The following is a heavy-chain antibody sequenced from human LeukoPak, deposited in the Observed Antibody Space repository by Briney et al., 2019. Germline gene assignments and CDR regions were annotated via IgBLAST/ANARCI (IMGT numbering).Heavy chain of an antibody. CDR2: ISSSGSNI. V-gene: IGHV3-11*04. Sequence: GGSLRLSCAASGFTFSNYYMSWIRQAPGKGLEWVAYISSSGSNIYYADSVKGRFTISRDNAKNSLSLQMNSLRAEDTAVYYCARVGAVFGVVIPEFDYWGQGTLVTVSS. J-gene: IGHJ4*02. D-gene: IGHD3-3*01. CDR3: ARVGAVFGVVIPEFDY. CDR1: GFTFSNYY.